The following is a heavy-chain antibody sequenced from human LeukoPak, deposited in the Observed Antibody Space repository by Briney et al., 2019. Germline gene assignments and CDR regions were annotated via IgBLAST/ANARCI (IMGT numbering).Heavy chain of an antibody. V-gene: IGHV3-9*01. D-gene: IGHD3-22*01. Sequence: GGSLRLSCAASGFTFDDYAMHWVRQAPGKGPEWVSGISWNSGSIGYADSVKGRFTISRDNAKNSLYLQMNSLRAEDTALYYCAKSSGYYYDSSGYYLDYWGQGTLVTVSS. CDR3: AKSSGYYYDSSGYYLDY. CDR2: ISWNSGSI. CDR1: GFTFDDYA. J-gene: IGHJ4*02.